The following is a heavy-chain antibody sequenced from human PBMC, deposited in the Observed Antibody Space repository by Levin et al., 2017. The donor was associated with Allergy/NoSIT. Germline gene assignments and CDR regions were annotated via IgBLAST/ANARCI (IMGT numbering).Heavy chain of an antibody. J-gene: IGHJ6*03. CDR1: GDSISRGFYY. V-gene: IGHV4-61*02. D-gene: IGHD5-12*01. Sequence: SETLSLTCSVSGDSISRGFYYWSWIRQPAGEGLEWIGRIYVTGSTTYSPSLKRRVTISLDRSKDQVSWKINSVPAAATAVYYCARDLAGFSGYKPYCYMDVWGTGTTVTVSS. CDR2: IYVTGST. CDR3: ARDLAGFSGYKPYCYMDV.